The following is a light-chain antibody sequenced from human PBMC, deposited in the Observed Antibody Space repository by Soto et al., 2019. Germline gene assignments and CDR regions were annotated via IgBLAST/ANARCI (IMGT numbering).Light chain of an antibody. CDR1: HSVGDS. V-gene: IGKV3-11*01. CDR2: AAS. J-gene: IGKJ2*01. Sequence: EIVLTQSPGTLSLSPGERATLSCRASHSVGDSLAWYQQKAGQPPRLLIYAASNRATDIPPRFSGSGFGTDFTLTISSLEPEDFAVYYCHQRSTWPNTFGQGTKLEIE. CDR3: HQRSTWPNT.